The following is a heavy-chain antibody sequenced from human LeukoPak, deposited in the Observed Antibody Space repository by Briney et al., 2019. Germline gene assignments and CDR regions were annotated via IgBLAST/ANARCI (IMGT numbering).Heavy chain of an antibody. CDR1: GFTFSSYS. CDR2: ISSSSSTI. J-gene: IGHJ4*02. Sequence: GGSLRLSCAASGFTFSSYSMNWVRQAPGKGLEWASYISSSSSTIYYADSVKGRFTISRDNAKNSLYLQMNSLRAEDTAVYYCVTGVVVPAVLDYWGQGTLVTVSS. V-gene: IGHV3-48*01. D-gene: IGHD2-2*01. CDR3: VTGVVVPAVLDY.